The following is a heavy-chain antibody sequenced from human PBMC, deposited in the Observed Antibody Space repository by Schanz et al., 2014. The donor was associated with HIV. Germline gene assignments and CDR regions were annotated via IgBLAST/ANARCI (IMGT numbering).Heavy chain of an antibody. CDR3: ASAGFDDSSGYPDY. J-gene: IGHJ4*02. CDR1: GYTFSGHY. D-gene: IGHD3-22*01. CDR2: INPNSGGT. V-gene: IGHV1-2*02. Sequence: QVQLMQSGAEVKEPGASVKVSCKASGYTFSGHYLHWVRQAPGQGLAWMGWINPNSGGTNYAQKFQGRVTISRDTSSSTAYMEVSRLRSDDTAVYYCASAGFDDSSGYPDYWGQGTLVTVSS.